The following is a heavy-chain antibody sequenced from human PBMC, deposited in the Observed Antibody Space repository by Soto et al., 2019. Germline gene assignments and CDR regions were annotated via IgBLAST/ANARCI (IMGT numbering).Heavy chain of an antibody. V-gene: IGHV1-18*01. Sequence: QVQLVQSGAEVKKPGASVKVSCKASGYTFTSYGISWVRQAPGQGLEWMGWSSAYNGNKKYAQKLQGRVSMTTDTSTSKAYMELRSMRSDDTAVYYCARGLVQQLIDYWGQGTLVTVSS. J-gene: IGHJ4*02. CDR1: GYTFTSYG. D-gene: IGHD6-13*01. CDR2: SSAYNGNK. CDR3: ARGLVQQLIDY.